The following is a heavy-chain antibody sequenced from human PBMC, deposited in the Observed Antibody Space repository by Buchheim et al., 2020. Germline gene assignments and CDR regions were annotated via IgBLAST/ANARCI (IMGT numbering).Heavy chain of an antibody. CDR1: GFTFSNAW. CDR3: TTSRGRYLNMDV. Sequence: EVPLVESGGGLVKPGGSLRLSCAASGFTFSNAWMTWVRQAPGKGLEWVGRIKSKAEGGTTDYAAPVKGRFTISRDDSKNTLYLQMNSLKTEDSAVYYCTTSRGRYLNMDVWGQGTT. J-gene: IGHJ6*02. V-gene: IGHV3-15*01. CDR2: IKSKAEGGTT. D-gene: IGHD1-1*01.